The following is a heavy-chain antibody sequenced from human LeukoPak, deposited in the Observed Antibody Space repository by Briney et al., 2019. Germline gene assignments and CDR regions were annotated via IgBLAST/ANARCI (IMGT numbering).Heavy chain of an antibody. V-gene: IGHV3-53*01. CDR3: ARAHYDYYYMDV. Sequence: PGGSLRLSCAASGFTVSSNYMSWVRQAPGKGLEWVSVIYSGGSTYYADSVKGRFTISRDNSKNTLYLQMNNLRAEDTAVYYCARAHYDYYYMDVWGKGTTVTVSS. CDR2: IYSGGST. CDR1: GFTVSSNY. J-gene: IGHJ6*03.